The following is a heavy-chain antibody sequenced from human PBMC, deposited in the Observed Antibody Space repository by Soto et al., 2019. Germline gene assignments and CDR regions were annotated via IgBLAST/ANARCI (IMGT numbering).Heavy chain of an antibody. D-gene: IGHD3-22*01. CDR1: GFRFSDYF. Sequence: DSVQVSCTASGFRFSDYFMHWVRQAPGQGLEWMGIINPSGDSRNYAQKFQGRVTITRDTSTSTVYMDLSSLRYEDTAVYYCARDNSQNYGTPADSSSFHTCGQGTPVTLPS. V-gene: IGHV1-46*01. J-gene: IGHJ5*02. CDR3: ARDNSQNYGTPADSSSFHT. CDR2: INPSGDSR.